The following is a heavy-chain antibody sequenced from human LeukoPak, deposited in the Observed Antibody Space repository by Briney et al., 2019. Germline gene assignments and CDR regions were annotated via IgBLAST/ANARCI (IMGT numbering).Heavy chain of an antibody. CDR1: GGSINNHY. D-gene: IGHD2-15*01. Sequence: PSETLSLTCTVSGGSINNHYWSWLRQPPGRGLEWIGFIYATGRTDYNPSFTSRATVSVDMSRYQFSLDLTSVTAADTAMYYCARYFEVAGRWYLDYWGQGTLVTVSS. V-gene: IGHV4-4*08. CDR3: ARYFEVAGRWYLDY. J-gene: IGHJ4*02. CDR2: IYATGRT.